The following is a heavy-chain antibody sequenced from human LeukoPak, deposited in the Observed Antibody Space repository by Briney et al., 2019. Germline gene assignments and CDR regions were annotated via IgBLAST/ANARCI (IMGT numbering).Heavy chain of an antibody. CDR2: ISGSGAST. D-gene: IGHD6-13*01. CDR3: AKQKQMVRGPSDY. Sequence: GGSLRLSCAASGFTFSSFAMSWVRQTPGKGLDWVSAISGSGASTYYADSVKGRFTMSRDKSKNTVYLHMNSLRADDTAVYYGAKQKQMVRGPSDYWGHGTLVTVSS. J-gene: IGHJ4*01. V-gene: IGHV3-23*01. CDR1: GFTFSSFA.